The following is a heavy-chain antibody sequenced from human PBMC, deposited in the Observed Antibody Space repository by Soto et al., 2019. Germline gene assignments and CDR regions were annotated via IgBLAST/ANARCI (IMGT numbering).Heavy chain of an antibody. V-gene: IGHV3-66*01. CDR1: GFTVSSNY. J-gene: IGHJ4*02. CDR3: ARTCSGGTCSFDY. Sequence: EVQLVESGGGLVQPGGSLRLSCAASGFTVSSNYMSWVRQAPGKGLEWVSVIYSGGSTYYADSVKGRFTISRDNSENTLHLKMNSLRAEDTAVYYCARTCSGGTCSFDYWGQGTLVTVSS. CDR2: IYSGGST. D-gene: IGHD2-15*01.